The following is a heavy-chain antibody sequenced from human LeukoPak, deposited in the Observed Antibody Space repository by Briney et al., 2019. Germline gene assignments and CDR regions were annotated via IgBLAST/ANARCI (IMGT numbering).Heavy chain of an antibody. CDR1: GGTFSSYA. CDR2: IIPIFGTA. CDR3: ARDQGYCSGGSCHLFDY. J-gene: IGHJ4*02. Sequence: SVKVSCKASGGTFSSYAISWVRQAPGQGLEWMGGIIPIFGTANYAQKFQGRVTITADESTSTAYMELSSLRSEDTAVYYCARDQGYCSGGSCHLFDYWGQGTPVTVSS. D-gene: IGHD2-15*01. V-gene: IGHV1-69*01.